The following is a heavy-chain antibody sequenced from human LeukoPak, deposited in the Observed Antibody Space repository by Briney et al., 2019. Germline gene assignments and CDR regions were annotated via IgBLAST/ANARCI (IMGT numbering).Heavy chain of an antibody. J-gene: IGHJ6*03. CDR3: ARHAAADPYYYYYMDV. CDR2: ISYSGTT. D-gene: IGHD2-15*01. CDR1: GGSINNYH. Sequence: SETLSLTCTVSGGSINNYHWGWIRQPPGKGLEWIGYISYSGTTNYNPSLKSRVTISVDTSKNQFSLRLSSVTAADTAVYYCARHAAADPYYYYYMDVWGKGTTVTISS. V-gene: IGHV4-59*08.